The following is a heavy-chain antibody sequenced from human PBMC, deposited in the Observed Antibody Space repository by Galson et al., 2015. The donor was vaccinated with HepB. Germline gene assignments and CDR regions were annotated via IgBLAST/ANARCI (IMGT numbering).Heavy chain of an antibody. Sequence: SLRLSCAASGFTFSSYSMNWVRQAPGKGLEWVSYISSSSSTIYYADSVKGRFTISRDNAKNSLYLQMNSPRAEDTAVYYCARDNSYCSGGSCYMVYAFDIWGQGTMVTVSS. V-gene: IGHV3-48*01. CDR2: ISSSSSTI. CDR3: ARDNSYCSGGSCYMVYAFDI. CDR1: GFTFSSYS. J-gene: IGHJ3*02. D-gene: IGHD2-15*01.